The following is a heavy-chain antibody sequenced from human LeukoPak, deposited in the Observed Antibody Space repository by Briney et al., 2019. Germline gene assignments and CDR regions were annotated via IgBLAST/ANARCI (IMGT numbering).Heavy chain of an antibody. CDR2: IYYSGST. CDR1: GGSISSSSYY. J-gene: IGHJ4*02. CDR3: ARDIGGGTMVRGVVDY. V-gene: IGHV4-39*07. D-gene: IGHD3-10*01. Sequence: SETLSLTCTVSGGSISSSSYYWGWIRQPPGKGLEWIGSIYYSGSTYYNPSLKGRVTISVDTSKNQFSLKLSSVTAADTAVYYCARDIGGGTMVRGVVDYWGQGTLVTVSS.